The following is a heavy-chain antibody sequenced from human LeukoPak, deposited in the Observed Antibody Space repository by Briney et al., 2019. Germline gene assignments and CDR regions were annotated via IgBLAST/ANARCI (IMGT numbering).Heavy chain of an antibody. Sequence: PGGSLRLSCVASGIIFSNYGMSWVRQAPGKGLEWVSSISGSATSHLYADSVKGRFTISRDNSKNTLYLQMNSLRAEDTAVYYCAKEGSSGYYYFFGYWGQGTLVTVSS. CDR2: ISGSATSH. D-gene: IGHD3-22*01. V-gene: IGHV3-23*01. CDR1: GIIFSNYG. CDR3: AKEGSSGYYYFFGY. J-gene: IGHJ4*02.